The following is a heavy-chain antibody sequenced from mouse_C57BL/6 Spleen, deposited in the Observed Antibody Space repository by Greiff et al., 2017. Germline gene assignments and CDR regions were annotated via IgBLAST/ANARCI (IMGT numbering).Heavy chain of an antibody. CDR2: IYPSDSET. V-gene: IGHV1-61*01. D-gene: IGHD1-1*01. CDR3: ARGLDYYGSSYEGYYAMDY. CDR1: GYTFTSYW. Sequence: VQLQQPGAELVRPGSSVKLSCKASGYTFTSYWMDWVKQRPGQGLEWIGNIYPSDSETHYNQKFKDKATLTVDKSSSTAYMQLSSLTFEDSAVYYWARGLDYYGSSYEGYYAMDYWGQGTSVTVSS. J-gene: IGHJ4*01.